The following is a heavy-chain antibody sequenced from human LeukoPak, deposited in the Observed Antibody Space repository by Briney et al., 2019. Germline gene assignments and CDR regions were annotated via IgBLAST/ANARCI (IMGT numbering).Heavy chain of an antibody. CDR2: ISSSSSYI. CDR3: AKEDEWLRFKPGYFDY. J-gene: IGHJ4*02. Sequence: PGGSLRLSCATSGFTFSSYSMNWVRQAPGKGLEWVSSISSSSSYIYYADSVKGRFTISRDNAKNSLYLQMNSLRAEDTAVYYCAKEDEWLRFKPGYFDYWGQGTLVTVSS. CDR1: GFTFSSYS. D-gene: IGHD5-12*01. V-gene: IGHV3-21*01.